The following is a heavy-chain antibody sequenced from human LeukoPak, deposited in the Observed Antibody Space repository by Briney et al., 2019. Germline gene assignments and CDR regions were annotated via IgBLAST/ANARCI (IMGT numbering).Heavy chain of an antibody. CDR1: GYTFTSYG. J-gene: IGHJ4*02. CDR2: ISAYNGNT. Sequence: GASVKDSCKASGYTFTSYGIGWVRQAPGQGLEWMGWISAYNGNTNYAQKLQGRVTMTTDTSTSTAYMELRSLRSDDTAVYYCAREVAARPLDYWGQGTLVTVSS. V-gene: IGHV1-18*01. D-gene: IGHD6-6*01. CDR3: AREVAARPLDY.